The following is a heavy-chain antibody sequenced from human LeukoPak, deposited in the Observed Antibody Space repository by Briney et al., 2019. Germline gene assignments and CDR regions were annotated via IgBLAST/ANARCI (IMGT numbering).Heavy chain of an antibody. CDR3: AKSIVGITLRVGFDY. CDR2: ISGSGGTT. D-gene: IGHD1-26*01. V-gene: IGHV3-23*01. CDR1: GFTFSSFA. J-gene: IGHJ4*02. Sequence: QPGGSLRLFCAASGFTFSSFAMSWFRQAPGKGLEWVSSISGSGGTTYYADSVKGRFTISRDNSKNTLYLQMNSLSAEDTAVYYCAKSIVGITLRVGFDYWGQGTLVTVSS.